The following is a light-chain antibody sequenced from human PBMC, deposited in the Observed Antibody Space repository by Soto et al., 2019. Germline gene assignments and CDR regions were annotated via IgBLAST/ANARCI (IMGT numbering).Light chain of an antibody. J-gene: IGKJ1*01. CDR1: QSLSGN. CDR3: QQYSKWPPWT. V-gene: IGKV3-15*01. CDR2: RAS. Sequence: EIVMTQSPATLAGSPGETVTLSCRASQSLSGNLAWYQQKPGQAPRLLIFRASTRATGVPARFGGRGSGTEFTLTISGLQSEDFAVYYCQQYSKWPPWTFGRGTKVDIX.